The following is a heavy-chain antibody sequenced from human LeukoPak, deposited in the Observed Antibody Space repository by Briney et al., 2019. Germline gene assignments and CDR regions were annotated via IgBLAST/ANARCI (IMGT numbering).Heavy chain of an antibody. D-gene: IGHD5-18*01. V-gene: IGHV3-48*03. J-gene: IGHJ4*02. CDR1: GFTFSSYE. Sequence: GGSLRLSCAASGFTFSSYEMNWVRQAPGKGLEWVSYISSSGSTIYYADSVKGRFTISRDNAKNSLYLQMNSLRAEDAAVYYCARDVDSYRSYFDYWGQGTLVTVSS. CDR2: ISSSGSTI. CDR3: ARDVDSYRSYFDY.